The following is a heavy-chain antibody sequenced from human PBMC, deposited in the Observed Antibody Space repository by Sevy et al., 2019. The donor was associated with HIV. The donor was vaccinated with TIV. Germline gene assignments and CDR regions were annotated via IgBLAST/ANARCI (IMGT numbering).Heavy chain of an antibody. J-gene: IGHJ4*02. Sequence: SETLSLTCAVHGGSFDGYYWTWIRQPQPPGKGLEWIGEILHSGGTNYNPSLKSRVTISVDTSKNQFSLKMTSLTAADTAMHYCARGLGMVRRDFDYWAQGTLVTVSS. V-gene: IGHV4-34*01. CDR1: GGSFDGYY. CDR3: ARGLGMVRRDFDY. CDR2: ILHSGGT. D-gene: IGHD3-10*01.